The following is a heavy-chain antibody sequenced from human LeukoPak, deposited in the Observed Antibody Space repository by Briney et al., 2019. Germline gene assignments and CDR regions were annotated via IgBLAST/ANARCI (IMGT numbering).Heavy chain of an antibody. Sequence: GGSLRLSCAASGFTFRNYAMHWVRQAPGKGLEWVALISSDGSNIYYADSVKGRFTVSRDNSKNTLYLQMNSLRAEDTAVYYCAKDSGWFRFDYWGQGTLVTVSS. CDR2: ISSDGSNI. J-gene: IGHJ4*02. CDR1: GFTFRNYA. V-gene: IGHV3-30-3*01. D-gene: IGHD6-13*01. CDR3: AKDSGWFRFDY.